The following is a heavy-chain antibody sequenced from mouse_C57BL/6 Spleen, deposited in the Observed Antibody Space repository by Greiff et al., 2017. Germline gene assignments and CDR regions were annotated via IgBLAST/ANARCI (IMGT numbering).Heavy chain of an antibody. CDR1: GFNIKDDY. D-gene: IGHD1-1*01. V-gene: IGHV14-4*01. J-gene: IGHJ2*01. Sequence: VQLQQSGAELVRPGASVKLSCTASGFNIKDDYMHWVKQRPEQGLEWIGWIDPENGDTEYASKLQGKATITADTSSNTAYLQLSSLTSEDTAVYYCTSLITTVVADYWGQGTTLTVSS. CDR2: IDPENGDT. CDR3: TSLITTVVADY.